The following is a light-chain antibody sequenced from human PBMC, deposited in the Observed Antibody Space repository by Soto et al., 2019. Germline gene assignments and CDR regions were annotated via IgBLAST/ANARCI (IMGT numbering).Light chain of an antibody. J-gene: IGKJ4*01. CDR3: QQYGSSPFT. CDR1: QSVSSSY. Sequence: EIVLTQSPGTLSLSPGERATLSCRASQSVSSSYLAWYQQKPGQAPRLLIYGASSRATGIPDRFSGSGSGTEFTLTISRLEPEHFAVYYCQQYGSSPFTFGGGTKVEIK. CDR2: GAS. V-gene: IGKV3-20*01.